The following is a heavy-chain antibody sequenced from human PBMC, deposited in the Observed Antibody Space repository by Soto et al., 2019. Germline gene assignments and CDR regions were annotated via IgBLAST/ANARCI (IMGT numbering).Heavy chain of an antibody. D-gene: IGHD4-4*01. V-gene: IGHV1-69*13. Sequence: SVKVSWKASGGTFSSYAISWVRQAPGQGLEWMGGMIPIFGTANYAQKVQGRVTITADESTSTAYMELSSLRSEDTAVYCCARETTVNKSSYHHCGLDVPGQGTTVIVSS. CDR1: GGTFSSYA. CDR3: ARETTVNKSSYHHCGLDV. J-gene: IGHJ6*02. CDR2: MIPIFGTA.